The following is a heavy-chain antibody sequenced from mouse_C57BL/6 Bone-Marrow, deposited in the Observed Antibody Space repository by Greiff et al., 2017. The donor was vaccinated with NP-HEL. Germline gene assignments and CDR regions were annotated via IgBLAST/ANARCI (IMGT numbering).Heavy chain of an antibody. J-gene: IGHJ2*01. D-gene: IGHD2-2*01. Sequence: QVQLQQPGAELVKPGASVKLSCKASGYTFTSYWMHWVKQRPGQGLEWIGMIHPNSGSTNYNEKFKSKATLTVDKSSSTASMQLSSLTSEDAAVYYCARYGYILDYWGQGTTLTVSS. CDR1: GYTFTSYW. CDR2: IHPNSGST. V-gene: IGHV1-64*01. CDR3: ARYGYILDY.